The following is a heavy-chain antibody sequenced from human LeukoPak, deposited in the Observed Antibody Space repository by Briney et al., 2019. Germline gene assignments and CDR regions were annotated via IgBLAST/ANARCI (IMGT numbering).Heavy chain of an antibody. CDR3: ARDASLEDLSWWLDS. CDR2: INPTGSST. D-gene: IGHD3-3*01. CDR1: GYTFTSRW. V-gene: IGHV1-46*04. J-gene: IGHJ5*01. Sequence: GASVKVSCKASGYTFTSRWMHWVRQAPGQGPEWLGVINPTGSSTSYAHKLPGRVTMTRDTSTSTDYMELRSLRSDDTAVYHCARDASLEDLSWWLDSWGQGTPVTVSS.